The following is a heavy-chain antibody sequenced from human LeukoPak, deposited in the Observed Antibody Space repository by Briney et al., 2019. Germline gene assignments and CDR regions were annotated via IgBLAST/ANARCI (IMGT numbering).Heavy chain of an antibody. Sequence: SETLSLTCTVSGDSMSDSYWSWIRQPAGKGLEWIGRIYASGSTNYNPSLKSRVTLSVDTSSNQFSLTLSSVTAADTAAYHCARDIRSHNGPGGYYYYMDVWGKGTTVTVSS. CDR1: GDSMSDSY. CDR3: ARDIRSHNGPGGYYYYMDV. D-gene: IGHD2-8*01. V-gene: IGHV4-4*07. J-gene: IGHJ6*03. CDR2: IYASGST.